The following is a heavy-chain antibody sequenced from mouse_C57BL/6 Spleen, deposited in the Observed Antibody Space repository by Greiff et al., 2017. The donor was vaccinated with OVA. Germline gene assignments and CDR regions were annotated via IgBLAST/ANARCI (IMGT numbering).Heavy chain of an antibody. V-gene: IGHV1-76*01. Sequence: QVQLQQSGAELVRPGASVKLSCKASGYTFTDYYINWVKQRPGQGLEWIARIYPGSGNTYYNEKFKGKATLTAEKSSSTAYMQLSSLTSEDSAVYFCARWSYGSLYAMDYWGQGTSVTVSS. D-gene: IGHD1-1*01. CDR2: IYPGSGNT. CDR3: ARWSYGSLYAMDY. J-gene: IGHJ4*01. CDR1: GYTFTDYY.